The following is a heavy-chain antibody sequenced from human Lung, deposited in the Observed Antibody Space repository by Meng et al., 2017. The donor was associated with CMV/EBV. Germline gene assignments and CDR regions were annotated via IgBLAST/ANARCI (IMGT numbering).Heavy chain of an antibody. Sequence: SVKVSCKASGDTFSRYAVSWVRQAPGQGLEWVGGIITIFGTPYYAQKFQGRVTITTDESTTTVYMELSSPRFEDTAVYYCARGGGSGTPTWKYYGMDVWGQGXTVTSP. J-gene: IGHJ6*02. V-gene: IGHV1-69*05. CDR3: ARGGGSGTPTWKYYGMDV. CDR2: IITIFGTP. CDR1: GDTFSRYA. D-gene: IGHD1-1*01.